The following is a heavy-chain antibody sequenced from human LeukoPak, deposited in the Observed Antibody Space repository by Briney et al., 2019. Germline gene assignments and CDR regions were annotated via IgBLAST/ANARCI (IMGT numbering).Heavy chain of an antibody. J-gene: IGHJ4*02. D-gene: IGHD2-21*01. CDR3: ARDLDWLIYDY. Sequence: GESLRLSCEASGFTFSSYSMHWVRQAPGEGLMWVSRINDDGTDTKYAESVKGRFTISRDNAKNTLYLQMNSLRADDTAMYYCARDLDWLIYDYWGQGSLVAVSS. V-gene: IGHV3-74*03. CDR1: GFTFSSYS. CDR2: INDDGTDT.